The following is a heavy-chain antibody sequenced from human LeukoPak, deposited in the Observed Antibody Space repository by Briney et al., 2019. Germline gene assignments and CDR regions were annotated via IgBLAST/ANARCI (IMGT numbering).Heavy chain of an antibody. CDR1: EFDFSIHA. D-gene: IGHD4-17*01. Sequence: GGSLRLSCAASEFDFSIHAMTWVRQAPGKGLECGSAISISGSKTYYADSVKGRFTNSRENSKNTLYMQMNSLRAEDTAVYYCANEIRPNDYWGQGTQVTVSS. V-gene: IGHV3-23*01. J-gene: IGHJ4*02. CDR3: ANEIRPNDY. CDR2: ISISGSKT.